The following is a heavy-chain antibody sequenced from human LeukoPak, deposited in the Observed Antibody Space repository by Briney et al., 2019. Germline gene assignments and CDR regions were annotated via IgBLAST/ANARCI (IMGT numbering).Heavy chain of an antibody. CDR1: GYTFTSYY. CDR3: ARVGIAAAGTVEFDY. D-gene: IGHD6-13*01. V-gene: IGHV1-46*01. Sequence: ASVKVSCKASGYTFTSYYIHWVRQAPGQGLEWMGIINPSGGSTNYAQKLQGRVTMTTDTSTGTAYMELRSLRSDDTAVYYCARVGIAAAGTVEFDYWGQGTLVTVSS. CDR2: INPSGGST. J-gene: IGHJ4*02.